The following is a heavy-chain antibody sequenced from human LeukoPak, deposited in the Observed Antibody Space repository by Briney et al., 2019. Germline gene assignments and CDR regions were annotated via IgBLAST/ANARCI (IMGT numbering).Heavy chain of an antibody. CDR1: DDSITMYY. J-gene: IGHJ6*03. Sequence: LVKPSETLSLTCSVSDDSITMYYWTWIRQPPGKGLEWIGYVDHTGSTNFNPSLNGRVSISRDTTKNLFSLRLRSVTAADTAVYFCARGRVSSSTWYSTYCYYFYMDVWGKGTTVTVSS. CDR3: ARGRVSSSTWYSTYCYYFYMDV. D-gene: IGHD1-1*01. CDR2: VDHTGST. V-gene: IGHV4-59*01.